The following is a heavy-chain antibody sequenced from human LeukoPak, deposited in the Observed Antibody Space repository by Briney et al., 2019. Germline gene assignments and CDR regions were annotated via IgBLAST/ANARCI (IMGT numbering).Heavy chain of an antibody. Sequence: ASVKVSCKASGYTVTGYYMHWVRQAPGQGLEWMGWINPNSGGTNYAQKFQGRVTMTRNTSISTAYMELSRLRSDDTAVYHCARESNYYDSSGYYHYWGQGTLVTVSS. CDR2: INPNSGGT. CDR3: ARESNYYDSSGYYHY. J-gene: IGHJ4*02. D-gene: IGHD3-22*01. CDR1: GYTVTGYY. V-gene: IGHV1-2*02.